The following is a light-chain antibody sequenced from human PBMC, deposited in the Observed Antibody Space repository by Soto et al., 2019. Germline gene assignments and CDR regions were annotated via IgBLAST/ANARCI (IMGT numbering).Light chain of an antibody. CDR2: GAS. Sequence: EVVLTQCPATLSLSPGERSTLSCRASQSVSSSYLAWYQQKPGQAPRLLIYGASSRPTGIPDRFSGSGSGTEFNLTISSLQSEDFAVYYCQQYNNWPTFGQGTKVDIK. J-gene: IGKJ1*01. CDR1: QSVSSSY. V-gene: IGKV3D-15*01. CDR3: QQYNNWPT.